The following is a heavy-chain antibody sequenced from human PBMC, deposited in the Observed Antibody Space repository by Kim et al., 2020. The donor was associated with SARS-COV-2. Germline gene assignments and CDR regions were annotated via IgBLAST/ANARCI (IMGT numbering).Heavy chain of an antibody. J-gene: IGHJ4*02. V-gene: IGHV7-4-1*02. CDR1: GYTFTSYA. D-gene: IGHD6-13*01. CDR3: ARDDARGMYSSSWYTDDY. CDR2: INTNTGNP. Sequence: ASVKVSCKASGYTFTSYAMNWVRQAPGQGLEWMGWINTNTGNPTYAQGFTGRFVFSLDTSVSTAYLQISSLKAEDTAVYYCARDDARGMYSSSWYTDDYWGQGTLVTVSS.